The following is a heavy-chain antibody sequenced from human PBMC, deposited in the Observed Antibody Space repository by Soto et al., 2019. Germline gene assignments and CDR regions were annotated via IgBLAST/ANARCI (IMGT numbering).Heavy chain of an antibody. CDR3: ARVRGYTTTHYLDY. V-gene: IGHV1-46*01. CDR2: INPSAGSS. J-gene: IGHJ4*02. Sequence: ASVKVSCKASGYTFTNYYMYWVRQAPGQGLEWMGIINPSAGSSSYAQRFQGRVTMTWDTSTTTVYMELSSLRSEDTAVYYCARVRGYTTTHYLDYWGQGTLVTVYS. D-gene: IGHD2-2*02. CDR1: GYTFTNYY.